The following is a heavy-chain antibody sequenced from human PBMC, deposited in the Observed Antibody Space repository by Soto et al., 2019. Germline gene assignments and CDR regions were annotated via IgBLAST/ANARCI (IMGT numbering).Heavy chain of an antibody. Sequence: SETLSLTCTVSGGSISSGGYYWSWIRQHPGKGLEWIGYIYYSGGTYYNPSLKSRVTISVDTSKNQFSLRLSSVTAADTAVYYCARYLSSIAASFDYWGQGTLVTVSS. CDR1: GGSISSGGYY. CDR2: IYYSGGT. D-gene: IGHD6-6*01. CDR3: ARYLSSIAASFDY. V-gene: IGHV4-31*03. J-gene: IGHJ4*02.